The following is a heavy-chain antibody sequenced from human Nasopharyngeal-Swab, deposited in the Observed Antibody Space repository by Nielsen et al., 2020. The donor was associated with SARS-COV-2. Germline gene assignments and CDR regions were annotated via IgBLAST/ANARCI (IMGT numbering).Heavy chain of an antibody. V-gene: IGHV3-23*01. CDR3: AKCRRNCLKEELDV. D-gene: IGHD1-7*01. Sequence: GGSLRLSCAASGFSFSSCSMSWVRQAPGRGLEWVTSMSSRGDDTYSAASVKGRFTISSDNSKNTLYLQMNNLRAEDTAVYFCAKCRRNCLKEELDVWGQGTTVTVSS. J-gene: IGHJ6*02. CDR2: MSSRGDDT. CDR1: GFSFSSCS.